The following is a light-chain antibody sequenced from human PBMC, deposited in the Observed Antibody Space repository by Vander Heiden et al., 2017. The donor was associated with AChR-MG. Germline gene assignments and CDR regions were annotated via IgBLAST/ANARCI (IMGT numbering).Light chain of an antibody. Sequence: EIVLTQSPGTLSLSPGERATLSCTASQSISSSNLAWSQQKPGQAPRLLIYAASSRATGIPDRFSGSGSGTEFTLTISRLEPEDFAVYYCQQYGRSAITFGQGTRLEIK. J-gene: IGKJ5*01. CDR1: QSISSSN. CDR3: QQYGRSAIT. V-gene: IGKV3-20*01. CDR2: AAS.